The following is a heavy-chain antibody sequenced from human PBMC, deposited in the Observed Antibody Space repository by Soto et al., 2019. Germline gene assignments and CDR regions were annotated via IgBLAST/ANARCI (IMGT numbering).Heavy chain of an antibody. Sequence: QLQLQESGSGLVKPSQTLSLTCAVSGGSISSGGYAWGWIRQPPRKGLEWVGYIYQSGSTYYNPSLKSRVTIAADRSKNQFSLNLASVTAADTAVYYCARSYSGGDAYFDYWGQGTLVTVSS. CDR3: ARSYSGGDAYFDY. D-gene: IGHD2-21*02. CDR2: IYQSGST. CDR1: GGSISSGGYA. V-gene: IGHV4-30-2*01. J-gene: IGHJ4*02.